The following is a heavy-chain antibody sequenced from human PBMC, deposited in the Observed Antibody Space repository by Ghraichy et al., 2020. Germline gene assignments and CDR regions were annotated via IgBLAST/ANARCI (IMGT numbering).Heavy chain of an antibody. J-gene: IGHJ4*02. V-gene: IGHV3-43*01. CDR1: GFTFDDYT. D-gene: IGHD2-2*01. CDR3: AKEGSSTRPFDY. Sequence: GGSLRLSCAASGFTFDDYTMHWVRQGPGKGLEWVSLISWDGGTTDYADSVKGRFTISRDNSKNSLYLQMNSLKTEDTALYYCAKEGSSTRPFDYWGQGTLVTVSS. CDR2: ISWDGGTT.